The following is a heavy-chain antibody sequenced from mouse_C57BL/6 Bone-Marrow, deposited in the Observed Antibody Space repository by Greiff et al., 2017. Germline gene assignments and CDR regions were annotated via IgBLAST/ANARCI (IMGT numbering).Heavy chain of an antibody. J-gene: IGHJ4*01. CDR2: ISSGGSYT. V-gene: IGHV5-6*01. D-gene: IGHD1-1*01. CDR1: GFTFSSYG. Sequence: EVQRVESGGDLVKPGGSLKLSCAASGFTFSSYGMSWVRQTPDKRLEWVATISSGGSYTYYPDSVKGRFTISRDNAKNTLYLQMRSLKSEDTAMYYCARRRYYYGSSPHYYAMDYWGQGTSVTVSS. CDR3: ARRRYYYGSSPHYYAMDY.